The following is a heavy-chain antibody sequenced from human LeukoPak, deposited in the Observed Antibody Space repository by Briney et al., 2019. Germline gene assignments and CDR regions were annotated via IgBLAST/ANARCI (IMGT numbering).Heavy chain of an antibody. J-gene: IGHJ4*02. Sequence: PSETLSLTCAVSGYSISSGYYWGWIRQPPGKGLEWIGSIYHSGSTYYNPSLKSRVTISVDTSKNQFSLKLSSVTAADTAVYYCARADDILTGADYWGQGTLVTVSS. V-gene: IGHV4-38-2*01. D-gene: IGHD3-9*01. CDR3: ARADDILTGADY. CDR2: IYHSGST. CDR1: GYSISSGYY.